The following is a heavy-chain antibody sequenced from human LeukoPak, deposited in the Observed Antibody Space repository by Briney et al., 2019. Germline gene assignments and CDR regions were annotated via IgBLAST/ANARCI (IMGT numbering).Heavy chain of an antibody. D-gene: IGHD3-10*01. CDR3: ARGHSSASYDLRY. CDR2: IYSGGST. CDR1: GFTVSNSY. Sequence: GGSLRLSCAASGFTVSNSYMAWVRQAPGKGLEWVSLIYSGGSTYYADSVKGRFTISRDTSKNTLSLQMNSLRVEDTAVYYCARGHSSASYDLRYWGQGTLVTVSS. V-gene: IGHV3-53*01. J-gene: IGHJ4*02.